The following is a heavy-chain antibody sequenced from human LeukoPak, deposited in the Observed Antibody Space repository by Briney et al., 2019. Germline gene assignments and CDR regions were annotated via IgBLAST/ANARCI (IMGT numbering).Heavy chain of an antibody. CDR2: IWYERSNK. Sequence: PGSSLTLPCAVSGFPLKRCAMHGVRQAPRKALEWVAGIWYERSNKYYADSVKGRFTIYRDDSKNALYLQMNSLRAEDTAVYYCARAGNFDSGGYYYGIDYWGQGTLVTVSS. CDR1: GFPLKRCA. V-gene: IGHV3-33*08. D-gene: IGHD3-22*01. J-gene: IGHJ4*02. CDR3: ARAGNFDSGGYYYGIDY.